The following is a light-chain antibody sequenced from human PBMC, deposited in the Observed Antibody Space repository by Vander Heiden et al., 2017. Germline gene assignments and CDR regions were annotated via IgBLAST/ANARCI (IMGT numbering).Light chain of an antibody. J-gene: IGLJ2*01. V-gene: IGLV2-8*01. Sequence: QSALTQPPSASGSPGQSVTISCTGTSSHVGGYNYVSWYQQQPGKAPKRMIYEVSKRPSGVPDRFSGPKSGNTASLTVSGLQAEDEADYYCSSYAGSNNLVFGGGTKLTVL. CDR1: SSHVGGYNY. CDR3: SSYAGSNNLV. CDR2: EVS.